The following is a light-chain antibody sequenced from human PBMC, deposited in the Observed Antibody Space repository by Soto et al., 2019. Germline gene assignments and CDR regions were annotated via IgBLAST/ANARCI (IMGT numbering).Light chain of an antibody. CDR2: EVS. V-gene: IGLV2-8*01. Sequence: QSALTQPPSASGSPGQSVTISCTGTRSDVGGYKFVSWYQQHPGKAPKLIIYEVSQRPSGVPDRFSASKSGDTASLTVSGLRAEDEADYYCSSYAGSNMGVFGSGTKLTVL. CDR1: RSDVGGYKF. J-gene: IGLJ1*01. CDR3: SSYAGSNMGV.